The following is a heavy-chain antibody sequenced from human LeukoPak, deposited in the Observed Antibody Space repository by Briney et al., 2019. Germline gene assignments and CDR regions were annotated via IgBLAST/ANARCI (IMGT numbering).Heavy chain of an antibody. CDR1: GGTFSSYA. CDR2: IIPIFGTA. D-gene: IGHD6-13*01. V-gene: IGHV1-69*13. CDR3: ARGPMGDIAAAGTLDY. Sequence: SVKVSCKASGGTFSSYAISWVRQAPGQGLEWMGGIIPIFGTANYAQKFQGRVTITADESTSTAYMELSSLRSEDTAVYYCARGPMGDIAAAGTLDYWGQGTLVTVSS. J-gene: IGHJ4*02.